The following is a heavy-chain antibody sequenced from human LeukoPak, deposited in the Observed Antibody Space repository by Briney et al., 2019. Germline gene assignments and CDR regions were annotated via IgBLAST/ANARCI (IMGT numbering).Heavy chain of an antibody. CDR1: GYTFTGYY. CDR3: AREIVGASTFDY. V-gene: IGHV1-46*01. Sequence: GASVKVSCKASGYTFTGYYMHWVRQAPGQGLEWMGIINPSGGSTSYAQKFQGRVTMTRDMSTSTVYMELSSLRSEDTAVYYCAREIVGASTFDYWGQGTLVTVSS. J-gene: IGHJ4*02. CDR2: INPSGGST. D-gene: IGHD1-26*01.